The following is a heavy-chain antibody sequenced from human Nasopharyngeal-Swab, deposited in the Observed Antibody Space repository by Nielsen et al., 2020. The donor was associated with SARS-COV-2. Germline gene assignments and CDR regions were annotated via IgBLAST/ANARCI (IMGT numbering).Heavy chain of an antibody. CDR1: GYTFTDYY. V-gene: IGHV1-2*06. D-gene: IGHD6-13*01. J-gene: IGHJ4*02. CDR2: INPYSGDT. Sequence: ASVKVSCKASGYTFTDYYIHWVRQAPGQGLEYMGRINPYSGDTDSAQKFQGRVTVTRDTSINTAYMHLGSLRSDDTAVYYCLRDDGDVTGITGSGPPGGYWGQGTQVTVSS. CDR3: LRDDGDVTGITGSGPPGGY.